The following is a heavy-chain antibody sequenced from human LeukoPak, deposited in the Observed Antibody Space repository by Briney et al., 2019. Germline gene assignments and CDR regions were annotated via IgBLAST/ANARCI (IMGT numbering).Heavy chain of an antibody. J-gene: IGHJ4*02. Sequence: PGGSLRLSCAASGFTVSSNYMSWVRQAPGKGLECVSVIYSGGSTYYADSVKGRFTISRDNSKNTLYLQMNSLRAEDTAVYYCARSYDILTGYYSFDYWGQGTLVTVSS. CDR1: GFTVSSNY. CDR3: ARSYDILTGYYSFDY. D-gene: IGHD3-9*01. CDR2: IYSGGST. V-gene: IGHV3-53*01.